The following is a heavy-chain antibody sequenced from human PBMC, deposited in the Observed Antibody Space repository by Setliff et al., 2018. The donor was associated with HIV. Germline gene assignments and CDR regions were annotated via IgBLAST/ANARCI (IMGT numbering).Heavy chain of an antibody. V-gene: IGHV3-23*01. D-gene: IGHD1-26*01. J-gene: IGHJ4*02. Sequence: PGGSLRLSCAASGLPSSNFAMGWVRQAPGKGLQWVYFIGSAGDTTSYAYAVQGRFAISRDNSKNRVYLQMNSLRVDDTATYYCAKFVGAVLDYFDLWVQGALVTVSS. CDR2: IGSAGDTT. CDR1: GLPSSNFA. CDR3: AKFVGAVLDYFDL.